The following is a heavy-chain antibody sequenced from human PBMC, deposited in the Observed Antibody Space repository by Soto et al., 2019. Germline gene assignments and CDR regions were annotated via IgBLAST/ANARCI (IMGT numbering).Heavy chain of an antibody. V-gene: IGHV4-31*03. CDR3: ARGSGTMIPGDWVTAGFDY. Sequence: NPSETLSLTCTVSGGSISSGGYYWSWIRQHPGKGLEWIGYIYYSGSTYYNPSLKSRVTISVDTSKNQFSLKLSSVTAADTAVYYCARGSGTMIPGDWVTAGFDYWGQGTLVTVSS. CDR1: GGSISSGGYY. CDR2: IYYSGST. J-gene: IGHJ4*02. D-gene: IGHD3-22*01.